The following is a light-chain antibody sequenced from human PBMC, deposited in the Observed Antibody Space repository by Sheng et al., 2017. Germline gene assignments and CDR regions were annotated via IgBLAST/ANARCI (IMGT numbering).Light chain of an antibody. J-gene: IGKJ1*01. CDR1: QSISSSY. CDR3: HQYGTSRT. Sequence: EIVLTQSPGTLSLSPGERATLSCRASQSISSSYLTWYQQKPGQAPRLLIYGASTRATGIPDRFSGSGSGTDFTLTITRLEPEDFAVYYCHQYGTSRTFGQRDQRWK. V-gene: IGKV3-20*01. CDR2: GAS.